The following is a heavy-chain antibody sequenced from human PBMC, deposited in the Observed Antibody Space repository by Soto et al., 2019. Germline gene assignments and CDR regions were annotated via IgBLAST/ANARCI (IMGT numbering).Heavy chain of an antibody. CDR2: IYSGETT. D-gene: IGHD2-21*02. J-gene: IGHJ4*02. Sequence: SLRLSCAASGFNVNSDYMNWVRQTPGKGLEWVASIYSGETTYYADSVRGRFTISSDKSKNTLYFQLSSLRIEDTAVYYCTRDGRGLGRLSLFEYWGQGVLVTVSS. CDR1: GFNVNSDY. CDR3: TRDGRGLGRLSLFEY. V-gene: IGHV3-53*01.